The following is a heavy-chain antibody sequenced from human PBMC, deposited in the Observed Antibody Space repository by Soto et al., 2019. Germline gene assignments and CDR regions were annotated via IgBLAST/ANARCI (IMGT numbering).Heavy chain of an antibody. CDR3: ARDPLPGY. CDR2: IYYRGNT. Sequence: PSETLSLTCTVSGGTINIDYWSWIRQPPGKGLEWIGYIYYRGNTNYNPSLKSRVTISIDTSKNQFSLKLSSVTAADTAVYYCARDPLPGYWGQGTLVTVSS. CDR1: GGTINIDY. V-gene: IGHV4-59*01. J-gene: IGHJ4*02.